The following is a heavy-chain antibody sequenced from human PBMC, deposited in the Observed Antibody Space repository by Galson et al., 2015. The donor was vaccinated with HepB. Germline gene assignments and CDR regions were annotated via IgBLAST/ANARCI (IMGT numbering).Heavy chain of an antibody. V-gene: IGHV3-7*05. D-gene: IGHD3-10*01. Sequence: SLRLSCAASEFILSMYWMNWVRQAPGKGPEWGANIKEDGSEKNYVDSVKGRFTISRDNAKNSLYLQMNSLRAEDTAIYYCARVKRGEWYSFYYYGMDVWGQGTTVTVSS. CDR2: IKEDGSEK. CDR3: ARVKRGEWYSFYYYGMDV. J-gene: IGHJ6*02. CDR1: EFILSMYW.